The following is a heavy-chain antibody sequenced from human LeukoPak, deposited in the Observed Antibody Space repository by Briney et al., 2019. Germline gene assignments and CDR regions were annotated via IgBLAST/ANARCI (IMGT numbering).Heavy chain of an antibody. CDR3: ARVAEVWFGEATNWFDP. D-gene: IGHD3-10*01. V-gene: IGHV4-59*01. CDR2: IYYSGST. CDR1: GGSISSYY. J-gene: IGHJ5*02. Sequence: SETLSLTCTVSGGSISSYYWSWIRQPPGKGLEWIGYIYYSGSTNYNPSLESRVTISVDTSKNQFSLKLSSVTAADTAVYYCARVAEVWFGEATNWFDPWGQGTLVTVSP.